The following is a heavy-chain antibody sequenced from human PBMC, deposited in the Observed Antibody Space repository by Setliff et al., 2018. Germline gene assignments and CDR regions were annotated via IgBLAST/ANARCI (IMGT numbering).Heavy chain of an antibody. CDR3: ARHLLVQGTYHFDY. CDR2: MYYSGST. Sequence: KTSETLSLTCSVSGGSISSGSYYWGWIRQSPGKGLEWIGSMYYSGSTYYNPSLKGRVTLSVDTTKNQFSLKLTSMTAADTAVYFCARHLLVQGTYHFDYWGQESPVTVSS. J-gene: IGHJ4*02. CDR1: GGSISSGSYY. V-gene: IGHV4-39*01. D-gene: IGHD3-10*01.